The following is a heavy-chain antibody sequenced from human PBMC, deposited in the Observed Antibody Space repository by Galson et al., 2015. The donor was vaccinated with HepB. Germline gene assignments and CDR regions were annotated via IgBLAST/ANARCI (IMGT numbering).Heavy chain of an antibody. D-gene: IGHD6-19*01. CDR1: GGTFSSYA. CDR2: IIPIFGTA. Sequence: SVKVSCKASGGTFSSYAISWVRQAPGQGLEWMGGIIPIFGTANYAQKFQGRVTITADESTSTAYMELSSLRSEDTAVYYCARASGWYDDYYYYGMDVWGQGTTVTVSS. V-gene: IGHV1-69*13. J-gene: IGHJ6*02. CDR3: ARASGWYDDYYYYGMDV.